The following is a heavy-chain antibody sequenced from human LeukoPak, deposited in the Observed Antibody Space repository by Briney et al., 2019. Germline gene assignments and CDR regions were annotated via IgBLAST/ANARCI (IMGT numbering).Heavy chain of an antibody. V-gene: IGHV1-18*01. J-gene: IGHJ4*02. Sequence: GASVKVSCKASGYTFTSYGVSWVRQAPGQGLEWMGWVSAYNGHTDYAQKLQSRVTMTTDTSTSTAYMELRSLRSDDTAVYYCVRGIHSGSSGPYYFDYWGQGILITVSS. CDR2: VSAYNGHT. CDR3: VRGIHSGSSGPYYFDY. CDR1: GYTFTSYG. D-gene: IGHD1-26*01.